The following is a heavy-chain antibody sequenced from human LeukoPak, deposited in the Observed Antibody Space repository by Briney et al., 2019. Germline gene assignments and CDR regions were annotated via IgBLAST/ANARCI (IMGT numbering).Heavy chain of an antibody. CDR3: ARDPTGSPKYYFDY. CDR2: IWYDGSNK. D-gene: IGHD3-10*01. Sequence: GGSLRLSCAASGFTFSSYGMHWVRQAPGKGLEWVAVIWYDGSNKYYADSVKGRFTISRDNSKNTLYLQMNSPRAEDTAVYYCARDPTGSPKYYFDYWGQGTLVTVSS. J-gene: IGHJ4*02. CDR1: GFTFSSYG. V-gene: IGHV3-33*01.